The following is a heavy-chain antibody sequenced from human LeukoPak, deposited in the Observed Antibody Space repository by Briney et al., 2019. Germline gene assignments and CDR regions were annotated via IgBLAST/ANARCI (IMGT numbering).Heavy chain of an antibody. CDR1: GGSMSSSSYY. V-gene: IGHV4-39*07. D-gene: IGHD3-10*01. CDR3: ARDVDTDYYGSGSYFGY. Sequence: SETLSLTCTVSGGSMSSSSYYWGWIRQPPGKGLEWIGSIYYSGSTYYNPSLKSRVTISVDTSKNQFSLKLSSVTAADTAVYYCARDVDTDYYGSGSYFGYWGQGTLVTVSS. J-gene: IGHJ4*02. CDR2: IYYSGST.